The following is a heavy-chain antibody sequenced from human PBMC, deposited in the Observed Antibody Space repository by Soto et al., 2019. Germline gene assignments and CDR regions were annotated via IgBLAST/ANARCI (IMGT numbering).Heavy chain of an antibody. V-gene: IGHV3-7*03. CDR2: IKRDGSEK. J-gene: IGHJ4*02. D-gene: IGHD4-17*01. Sequence: EVQLVESGGGLVQPGGSLRLSCTASGFMFGSYWMTWVRHVPGKGLQWVANIKRDGSEKYYVDFVKGRFTISRDSADNSVFLDMNNLRVDDTATYYCASVRATDYEIDYWGQGALVTVSS. CDR1: GFMFGSYW. CDR3: ASVRATDYEIDY.